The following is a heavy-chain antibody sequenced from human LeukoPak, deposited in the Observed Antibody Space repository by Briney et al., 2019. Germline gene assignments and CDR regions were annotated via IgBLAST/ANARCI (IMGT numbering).Heavy chain of an antibody. CDR3: AELGITMIGGV. V-gene: IGHV3-48*01. CDR2: ISSSSSTI. Sequence: GGSLRLSCAASGFTFSSYSMNWVRQAPGKGLEWVSDISSSSSTIYYADSAKGRFTISRDNAKNSLYLEMNSLRAEDTAVYYCAELGITMIGGVWGKGTTVTISS. D-gene: IGHD3-10*02. CDR1: GFTFSSYS. J-gene: IGHJ6*04.